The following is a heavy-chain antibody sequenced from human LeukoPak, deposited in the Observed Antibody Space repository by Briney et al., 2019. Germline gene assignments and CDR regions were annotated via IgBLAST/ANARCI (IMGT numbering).Heavy chain of an antibody. Sequence: ASVKVSCKASGYTFTSYAMHWVRQAPGQRLERMGWINAGNGNTKYSQKFQGRVTITRDTSASTAYMELSSLRSEDTAVYYCAREFQRPHSGSYYRIGYWGQGTLVTVSS. CDR1: GYTFTSYA. D-gene: IGHD1-26*01. V-gene: IGHV1-3*01. CDR2: INAGNGNT. J-gene: IGHJ4*02. CDR3: AREFQRPHSGSYYRIGY.